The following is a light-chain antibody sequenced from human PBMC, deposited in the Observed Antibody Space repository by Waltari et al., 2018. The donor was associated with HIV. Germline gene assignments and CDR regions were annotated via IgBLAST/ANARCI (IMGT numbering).Light chain of an antibody. CDR3: SSYAGSRGGV. J-gene: IGLJ1*01. Sequence: QSAPTRHPSASGSPGQSVTISCTGTSSDVGGYHYVARYKQHPGKAPKLMIYGVSKRPSGVPARFSGSKSCNTASLTVSGLQAEDEADYYCSSYAGSRGGVFGTGTKVTVL. CDR2: GVS. V-gene: IGLV2-8*01. CDR1: SSDVGGYHY.